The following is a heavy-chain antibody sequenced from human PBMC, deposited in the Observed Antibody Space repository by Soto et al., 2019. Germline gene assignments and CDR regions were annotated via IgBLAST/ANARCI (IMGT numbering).Heavy chain of an antibody. CDR3: ARHSSPPGIIFDY. Sequence: SETLSLTCTVSGGSISSGGYYRSWIRQPPGKGLEWIGYIYYSGSTNYNPSLKRRVSISLDASKNQFSLKLSSVAAADTAVYYCARHSSPPGIIFDYWGQGTLVTVSS. V-gene: IGHV4-61*08. J-gene: IGHJ4*02. CDR2: IYYSGST. CDR1: GGSISSGGYY. D-gene: IGHD3-16*01.